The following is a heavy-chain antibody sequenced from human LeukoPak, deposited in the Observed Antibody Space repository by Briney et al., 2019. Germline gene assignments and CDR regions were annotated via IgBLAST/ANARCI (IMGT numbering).Heavy chain of an antibody. CDR3: ARSNYDFWSGYSLPYGMDV. D-gene: IGHD3-3*01. CDR2: INHSVST. V-gene: IGHV4-34*01. Sequence: KSSETLSLTCAVYGGSFSGYYWSWIRQPPGKGLEWIGEINHSVSTNYNPSLKSRVTISVDTSKNQFSLKLSSVTAADTAVYYCARSNYDFWSGYSLPYGMDVWGQGTTVTVSS. CDR1: GGSFSGYY. J-gene: IGHJ6*02.